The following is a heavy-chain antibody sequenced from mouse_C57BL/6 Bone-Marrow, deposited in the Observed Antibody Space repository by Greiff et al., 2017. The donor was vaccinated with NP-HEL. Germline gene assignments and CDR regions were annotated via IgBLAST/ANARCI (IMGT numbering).Heavy chain of an antibody. Sequence: VMLVESGPGLVAPSQSLSITCTVSGFSLTSYGVSWVRQPPGKGLEWLGVIWGDGSTNYHSALISRLSISKDNSKSQVFLKLNSLQTDDTATYYCAIKGITPCYYAMDYWGQGTSVTVSS. CDR3: AIKGITPCYYAMDY. CDR2: IWGDGST. CDR1: GFSLTSYG. V-gene: IGHV2-3*01. D-gene: IGHD1-1*01. J-gene: IGHJ4*01.